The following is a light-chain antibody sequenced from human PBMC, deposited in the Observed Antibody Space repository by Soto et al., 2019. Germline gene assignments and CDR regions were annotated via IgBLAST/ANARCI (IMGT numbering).Light chain of an antibody. J-gene: IGLJ3*02. CDR3: AAWDDSLNGWV. CDR1: SSNIGSNT. Sequence: QSVLTQPPSASGTPGQRVTISCSGSSSNIGSNTVNWYQQLPGTAPKLLIYGNNQRPSGVPDRFSGSKSGTSASLAISGLQSEDEADYYCAAWDDSLNGWVFGGGTQLTVL. CDR2: GNN. V-gene: IGLV1-44*01.